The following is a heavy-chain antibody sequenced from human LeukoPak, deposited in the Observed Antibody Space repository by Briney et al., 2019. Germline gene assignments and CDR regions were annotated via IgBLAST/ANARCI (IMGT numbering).Heavy chain of an antibody. CDR1: GGSISSYY. V-gene: IGHV4-59*01. CDR3: ARAPSSQYSYGYGPFDY. Sequence: SETLSLTCTVSGGSISSYYWSWIRQPPGKGLEWIGYIYYSGSTNYNPSLKSRVTISVDTSKNRFSLKLSSVTAADTAVYYCARAPSSQYSYGYGPFDYWGQGTLVTVSS. D-gene: IGHD5-18*01. CDR2: IYYSGST. J-gene: IGHJ4*02.